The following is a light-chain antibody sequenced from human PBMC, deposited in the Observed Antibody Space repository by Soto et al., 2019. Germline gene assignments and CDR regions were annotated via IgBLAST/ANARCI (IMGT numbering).Light chain of an antibody. V-gene: IGLV6-57*04. Sequence: NFMLTQPHSVSESPGKTVTISCTRSSGSIGSNYVQWYQQRPGSAPTTVIYEDKQRPSGVPDRFSGSTDGSSNSASLTISGLQTEDEAYYYCQSYDSSSVVFGGGTQLTVL. CDR1: SGSIGSNY. CDR3: QSYDSSSVV. CDR2: EDK. J-gene: IGLJ2*01.